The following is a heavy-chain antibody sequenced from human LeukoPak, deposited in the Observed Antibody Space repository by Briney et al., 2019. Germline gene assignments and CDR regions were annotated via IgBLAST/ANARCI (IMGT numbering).Heavy chain of an antibody. CDR2: ISSSGSTI. V-gene: IGHV3-48*03. D-gene: IGHD3-10*01. CDR3: ARGQPYGSGSYYGDAFDI. J-gene: IGHJ3*02. Sequence: GGSLRLSCAASGFTFSSYEMNWVRQAPGKGLEWVSYISSSGSTIYYADSVKGRFTISRDNAKNSLYLQMNSLRAEDTAVYYCARGQPYGSGSYYGDAFDIWGQGTMVTVSS. CDR1: GFTFSSYE.